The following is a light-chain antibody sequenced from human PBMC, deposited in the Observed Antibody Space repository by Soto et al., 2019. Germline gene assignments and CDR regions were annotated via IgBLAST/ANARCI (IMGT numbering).Light chain of an antibody. J-gene: IGLJ2*01. Sequence: QSALTQPPSASGSPGQSVTISCTGTSSDVGGHNYVSWYQQHPGKAPKLLIYEVIQRPSGVPDRFSGSKSGNTASLTVSGLQAEDEADYCCTSYAGSDNVIFGGGTKLTVL. CDR1: SSDVGGHNY. CDR3: TSYAGSDNVI. V-gene: IGLV2-8*01. CDR2: EVI.